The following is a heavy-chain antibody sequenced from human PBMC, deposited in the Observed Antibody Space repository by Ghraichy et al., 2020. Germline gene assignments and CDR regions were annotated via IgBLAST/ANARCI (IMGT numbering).Heavy chain of an antibody. Sequence: GGSLRLSCEASEFIFSAYAMAWVRQAPGKGLEWVSAISVRGDDRYYADSVKGRFTISRHNSQNRLYLQMNSLRAVDTAKYFCARVEGRRSGDYPDAFDLWGQGTMVTVSS. CDR3: ARVEGRRSGDYPDAFDL. D-gene: IGHD3-22*01. CDR2: ISVRGDDR. J-gene: IGHJ3*01. CDR1: EFIFSAYA. V-gene: IGHV3-23*01.